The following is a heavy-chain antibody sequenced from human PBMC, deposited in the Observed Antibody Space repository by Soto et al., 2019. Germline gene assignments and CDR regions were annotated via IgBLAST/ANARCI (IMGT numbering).Heavy chain of an antibody. D-gene: IGHD4-17*01. J-gene: IGHJ3*02. CDR1: GFSVSANY. V-gene: IGHV3-53*01. CDR3: AEQRTNGYGDPNEALDI. Sequence: EVQLVESGGGLIQPGGSLRLSCAASGFSVSANYMNWVRQAPGKGLQWVSLLYAGGATFYADSVKGRFTISRDSSKNTLYLQTDSLRVEDTAVCYGAEQRTNGYGDPNEALDIWSQGTVVSVSS. CDR2: LYAGGAT.